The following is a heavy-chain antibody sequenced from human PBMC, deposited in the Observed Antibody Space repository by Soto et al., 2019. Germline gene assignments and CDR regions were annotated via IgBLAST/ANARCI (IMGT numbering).Heavy chain of an antibody. D-gene: IGHD3-16*02. CDR2: INAGNGNT. V-gene: IGHV1-3*01. CDR3: AREYYDYIWGSYRYADY. Sequence: EASLKVSCKASGYTFTSYAMHWVRQAPGQRLEWMGWINAGNGNTKYSQKFQGRVTITRDTSASTAYMELSSLRSEDTAVYYCAREYYDYIWGSYRYADYWGQGTLVTVSS. J-gene: IGHJ4*02. CDR1: GYTFTSYA.